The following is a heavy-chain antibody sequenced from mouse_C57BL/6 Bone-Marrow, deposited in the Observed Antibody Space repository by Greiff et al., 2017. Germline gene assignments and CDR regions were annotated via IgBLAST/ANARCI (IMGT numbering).Heavy chain of an antibody. J-gene: IGHJ1*03. V-gene: IGHV7-3*01. CDR3: ARPGSSRWYFDV. D-gene: IGHD1-1*01. Sequence: EVKLVESGGGLVQPGGSLSLSCAASGFTFTDYYMSWVRQPPGTALEWLGFIRNKANGYTTEYSASVKGRFTISRDNSQSILYLQMNALRAEDSATHYCARPGSSRWYFDVWGTGTTVTVSS. CDR2: IRNKANGYTT. CDR1: GFTFTDYY.